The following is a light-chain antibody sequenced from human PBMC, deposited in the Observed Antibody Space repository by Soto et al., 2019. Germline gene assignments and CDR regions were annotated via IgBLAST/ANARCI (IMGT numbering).Light chain of an antibody. CDR1: SSDVGGYNY. CDR2: DVS. J-gene: IGLJ2*01. CDR3: SSYTSSNFRRV. V-gene: IGLV2-14*01. Sequence: QSALTQPASVSGSPGQSITISCTGTSSDVGGYNYVSWYQQHPGKAPKLMIYDVSNRPSGVSNRFSGSKSGNTASLTISGLQAEDEADYYCSSYTSSNFRRVFGGGTKVTVL.